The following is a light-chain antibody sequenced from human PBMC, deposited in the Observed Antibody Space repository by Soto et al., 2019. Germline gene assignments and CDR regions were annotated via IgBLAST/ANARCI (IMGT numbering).Light chain of an antibody. J-gene: IGKJ4*01. V-gene: IGKV1-13*02. CDR2: DAS. Sequence: AIQLTQSSSSLSASVGDRITITSRARQDISSFLAWYQQSPGKSPNLLIYDASNLDSGVPSRFSGSGSGTDFTLTINSLQPEDFGTYYCQQSDSLPLTFGGGT. CDR1: QDISSF. CDR3: QQSDSLPLT.